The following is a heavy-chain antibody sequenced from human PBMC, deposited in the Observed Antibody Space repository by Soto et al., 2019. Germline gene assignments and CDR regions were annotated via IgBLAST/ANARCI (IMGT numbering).Heavy chain of an antibody. CDR1: GGTFSSYS. CDR2: IIPMVDIP. J-gene: IGHJ6*02. D-gene: IGHD3-10*01. CDR3: ARSGYGSGLYGMDV. Sequence: SVKVSCKASGGTFSSYSIIWVRQAPGQGLEWMGRIIPMVDIPNYAQKFQGRVTITADKSTSTAYMELSSLRSEDTAVYYCARSGYGSGLYGMDVWGQGTTVTVSS. V-gene: IGHV1-69*02.